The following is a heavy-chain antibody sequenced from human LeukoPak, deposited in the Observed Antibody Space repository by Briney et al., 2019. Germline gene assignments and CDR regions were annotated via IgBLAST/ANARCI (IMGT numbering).Heavy chain of an antibody. CDR2: IYYSGST. CDR3: ARDLSLWFGELGPDY. V-gene: IGHV4-31*03. D-gene: IGHD3-10*01. J-gene: IGHJ4*02. CDR1: GASIGGGGYY. Sequence: SETLSLTCTVSGASIGGGGYYWGGIRQHQGRGLGGIGYIYYSGSTYYNPSLKSRVTISVDTSKNQFSLKLSSVTAADTAVYYCARDLSLWFGELGPDYWGQGTLVTVSS.